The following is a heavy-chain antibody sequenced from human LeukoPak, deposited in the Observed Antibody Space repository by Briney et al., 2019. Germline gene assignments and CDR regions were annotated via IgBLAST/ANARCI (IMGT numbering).Heavy chain of an antibody. CDR1: GFSFSSYW. Sequence: GGSLRLSCAASGFSFSSYWMTWVRQAPGKGLEWVANIKLDVSETYYVDSVRGRFTISRDNTKNSLYLQMDSLRAEDTAVYYCARKGNAFDFWGQGTMVTVSS. D-gene: IGHD3-10*01. J-gene: IGHJ3*01. CDR3: ARKGNAFDF. CDR2: IKLDVSET. V-gene: IGHV3-7*01.